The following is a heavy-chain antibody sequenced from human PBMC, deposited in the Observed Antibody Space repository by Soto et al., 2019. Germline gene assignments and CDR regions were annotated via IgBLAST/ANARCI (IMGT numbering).Heavy chain of an antibody. V-gene: IGHV3-33*01. CDR1: GFTFSNYG. J-gene: IGHJ5*02. Sequence: QVQLVESGGGVVQPGRSLRLSCAASGFTFSNYGMHWVRQAPGKGLEWVAVIWYDGSNKYYVDSVKGRVTISRDNSKNKLYLQMNSLRAEDTAVYYCARDNYGSGNYPWGQGTLVTVSS. D-gene: IGHD3-10*01. CDR3: ARDNYGSGNYP. CDR2: IWYDGSNK.